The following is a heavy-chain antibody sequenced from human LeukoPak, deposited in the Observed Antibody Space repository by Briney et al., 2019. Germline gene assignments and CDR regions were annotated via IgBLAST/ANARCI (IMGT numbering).Heavy chain of an antibody. CDR3: AKHAGYSGTWYYFDY. CDR1: GFTFSSYA. J-gene: IGHJ4*02. V-gene: IGHV3-23*01. CDR2: ISGSGGST. Sequence: GGSLRLSCAASGFTFSSYAMCWGPQAPGKGLEWVSTISGSGGSTCYADSVKGRFTISRDNSKNTLYLQMNSLRAEDTAVYYCAKHAGYSGTWYYFDYWGQGTLVTVSS. D-gene: IGHD6-13*01.